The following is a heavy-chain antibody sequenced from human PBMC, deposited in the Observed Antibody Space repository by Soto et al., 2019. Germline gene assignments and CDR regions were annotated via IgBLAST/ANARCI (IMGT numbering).Heavy chain of an antibody. V-gene: IGHV4-39*01. CDR1: RGSISSSSFY. CDR3: ASPASYCVGDCSAN. CDR2: IHLRSGNT. D-gene: IGHD2-21*02. Sequence: SETLSLTCTVSRGSISSSSFYWGWVRQTPGKGLEWITSIHLRSGNTYYNPSLKSRVTISVDTSENQFSLTLTSVTAADTAVYYCASPASYCVGDCSANWGKGTLVTVAS. J-gene: IGHJ4*02.